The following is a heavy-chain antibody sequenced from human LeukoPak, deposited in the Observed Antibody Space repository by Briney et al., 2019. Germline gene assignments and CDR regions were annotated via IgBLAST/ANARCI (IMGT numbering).Heavy chain of an antibody. Sequence: GGSLRLSCAASGFTFSNYWMSWVRQAPGKGLEWVANIKPDGSEKYYVDSVKGRFTISRDNAKNSLYLQMNSLRAEDTAVYYCARDDTYYDFWSGYYLTSSFDYWGQGTLVTVSS. CDR2: IKPDGSEK. CDR3: ARDDTYYDFWSGYYLTSSFDY. V-gene: IGHV3-7*01. CDR1: GFTFSNYW. J-gene: IGHJ4*02. D-gene: IGHD3-3*01.